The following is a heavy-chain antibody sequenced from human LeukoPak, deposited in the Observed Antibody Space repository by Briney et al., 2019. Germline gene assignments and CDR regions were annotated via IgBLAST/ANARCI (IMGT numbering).Heavy chain of an antibody. CDR3: ARAVSGRFDY. J-gene: IGHJ4*02. D-gene: IGHD6-19*01. CDR1: SGSMSPYH. Sequence: SETLSLTCTVSSGSMSPYHWGWVRQPPRKGLEWTGYIYYSGSTNYNPSLNSRVTISVDTSKNQFSLRLSSVTAADTAIYYCARAVSGRFDYWGQGTLVTVSS. V-gene: IGHV4-59*08. CDR2: IYYSGST.